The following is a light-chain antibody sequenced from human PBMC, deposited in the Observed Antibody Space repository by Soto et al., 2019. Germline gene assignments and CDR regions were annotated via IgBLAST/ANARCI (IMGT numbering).Light chain of an antibody. V-gene: IGKV3-20*01. Sequence: ETVLTQSPGTLSLSPGERATLSCRASQSVSRSYLAWYQQKPCQAPRLLIYAASSSATGIPDRFCGSGSGTDFALTSSRLEPEAFAVYYCQQYGSPPATFGQGTRLE. CDR2: AAS. CDR1: QSVSRSY. CDR3: QQYGSPPAT. J-gene: IGKJ5*01.